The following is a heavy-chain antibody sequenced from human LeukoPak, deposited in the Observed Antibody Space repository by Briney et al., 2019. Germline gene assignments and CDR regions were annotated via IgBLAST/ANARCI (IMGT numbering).Heavy chain of an antibody. J-gene: IGHJ4*02. CDR2: IYTSGST. V-gene: IGHV4-59*10. CDR1: GGSFSGYY. CDR3: ARAGVGSSWINTFDY. Sequence: SETLSLTCAVYGGSFSGYYWSWIRQPAGKGLEWIGRIYTSGSTNYNPSLKSRVTMSVDTSKNQFSLKLSSVTAADTAVYYCARAGVGSSWINTFDYWGQGTLVTVSS. D-gene: IGHD6-13*01.